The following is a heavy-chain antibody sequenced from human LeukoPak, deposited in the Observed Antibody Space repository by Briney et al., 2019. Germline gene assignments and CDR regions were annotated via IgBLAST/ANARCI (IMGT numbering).Heavy chain of an antibody. D-gene: IGHD4-17*01. CDR2: VSSSSSYI. V-gene: IGHV3-21*01. Sequence: GGSLRLSCAACGFTFSSYSMNWIRQAPGKGLEWVSSVSSSSSYIYYADSVKGRFTISRDNAKNSLYLQMNSLRAEDTAVYYCARTCYGDYVAYWYFDLWGRGTLVTVSS. J-gene: IGHJ2*01. CDR3: ARTCYGDYVAYWYFDL. CDR1: GFTFSSYS.